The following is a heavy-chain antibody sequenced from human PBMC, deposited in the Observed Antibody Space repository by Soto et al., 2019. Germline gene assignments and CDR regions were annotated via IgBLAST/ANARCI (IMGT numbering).Heavy chain of an antibody. Sequence: PSETLSLTCTVSGGSISSYYWSWIRQPPGKGLEWIGYIYYSGSTNYNPSLKSRVTISVDTSKNQFSLKLSSVTAADTAVYYCARDPSAYGAFDIWGQGTVVTVSS. CDR3: ARDPSAYGAFDI. CDR1: GGSISSYY. J-gene: IGHJ3*02. V-gene: IGHV4-59*01. D-gene: IGHD5-12*01. CDR2: IYYSGST.